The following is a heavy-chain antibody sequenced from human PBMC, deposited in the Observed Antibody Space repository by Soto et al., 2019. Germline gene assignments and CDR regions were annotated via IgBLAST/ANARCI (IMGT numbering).Heavy chain of an antibody. Sequence: PGGSLRLSCAASGFTSDDYAMHWVRQAPGKGLEWVSGISWNSGSIGYADSVKGRFTISRDNAKNSLYLQMNSLRAEDTALYYCAKQGGSYYNYYYYGMDVWGQGTTVTVSS. CDR2: ISWNSGSI. J-gene: IGHJ6*02. V-gene: IGHV3-9*02. CDR1: GFTSDDYA. D-gene: IGHD1-26*01. CDR3: AKQGGSYYNYYYYGMDV.